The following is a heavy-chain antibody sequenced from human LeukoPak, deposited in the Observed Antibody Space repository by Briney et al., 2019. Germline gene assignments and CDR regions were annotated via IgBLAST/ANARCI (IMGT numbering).Heavy chain of an antibody. CDR2: ISGSGSDM. CDR1: GFGFSDSY. J-gene: IGHJ4*01. CDR3: STDPRLLIY. V-gene: IGHV3-11*01. Sequence: GGSLRLSCVVSGFGFSDSYMTWNRQTPGKGLEWLAYISGSGSDMYYADSVKGRFTISRDNAKNSLYLQMNSLRPDDTALYYCSTDPRLLIYWGHGTLVTVSS. D-gene: IGHD2-8*01.